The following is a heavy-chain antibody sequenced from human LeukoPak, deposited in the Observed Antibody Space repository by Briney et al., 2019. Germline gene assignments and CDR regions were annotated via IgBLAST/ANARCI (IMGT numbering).Heavy chain of an antibody. CDR2: IYPGDSDT. CDR3: ARRGPRGRYCSGGSCEGSDS. V-gene: IGHV5-51*01. D-gene: IGHD2-15*01. Sequence: GESLKISRKGSGYNFTNYWIGWVRQMPGKGLEWMGIIYPGDSDTRYSPSFQGQVTISADKSISTAYLQWSSLRASDTAMYYCARRGPRGRYCSGGSCEGSDSWGQGTLVTVSS. J-gene: IGHJ4*02. CDR1: GYNFTNYW.